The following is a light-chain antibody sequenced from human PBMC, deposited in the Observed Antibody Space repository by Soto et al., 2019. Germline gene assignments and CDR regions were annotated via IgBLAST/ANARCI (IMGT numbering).Light chain of an antibody. Sequence: EIVLTQSPATLSLSPGERATLSCRASQSVSGYLAWYQQKPGQAPRLLIYDGSHRATGIPARFSGSGSGTDFTLTISGLEPEDFAVYYCQQRSNWPRTFGGGTKVDIK. CDR3: QQRSNWPRT. J-gene: IGKJ4*01. V-gene: IGKV3-11*01. CDR2: DGS. CDR1: QSVSGY.